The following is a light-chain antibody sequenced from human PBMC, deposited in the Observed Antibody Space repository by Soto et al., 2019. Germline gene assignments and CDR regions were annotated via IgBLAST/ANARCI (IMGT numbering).Light chain of an antibody. CDR3: QQYDKWPGT. J-gene: IGKJ1*01. Sequence: EIGMTQFPATLSLSPGERCTVSFRASQSITNTLAWYQQKPGQAPRLLIYGPSTRATGLPASFSGSGSGTEFTLTISSLQSEDFAVYYCQQYDKWPGTFGQGTKVDI. CDR1: QSITNT. V-gene: IGKV3-15*01. CDR2: GPS.